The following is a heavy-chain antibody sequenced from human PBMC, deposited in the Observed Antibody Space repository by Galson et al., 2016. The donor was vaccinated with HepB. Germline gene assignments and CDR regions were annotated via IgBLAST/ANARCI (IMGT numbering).Heavy chain of an antibody. V-gene: IGHV3-11*01. Sequence: SLRLSCAVSGFSFSHYYMAWLRQAPGKGLEYVAYISSDDSTRYYADSVRGRFTISRDNAKNSLYLQMNSLRTEGTAVYYCTREYSSSYFDYWGQGTLVTVSS. CDR3: TREYSSSYFDY. D-gene: IGHD3-22*01. CDR2: ISSDDSTR. CDR1: GFSFSHYY. J-gene: IGHJ4*02.